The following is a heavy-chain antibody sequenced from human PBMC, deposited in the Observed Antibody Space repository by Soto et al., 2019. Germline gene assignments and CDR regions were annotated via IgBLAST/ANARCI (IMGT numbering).Heavy chain of an antibody. Sequence: PWGSLRLSCAASGFSVSSDYMSWVRQAPGKGLEWVSLIYSCVDTYYADSVKGRFTISRDISSNTIYLHMTSLRADDTAIYYCTRAGSDPGNFYISNYYATDVWGRGTTVTVS. D-gene: IGHD3-10*01. CDR2: IYSCVDT. V-gene: IGHV3-53*01. CDR3: TRAGSDPGNFYISNYYATDV. J-gene: IGHJ6*04. CDR1: GFSVSSDY.